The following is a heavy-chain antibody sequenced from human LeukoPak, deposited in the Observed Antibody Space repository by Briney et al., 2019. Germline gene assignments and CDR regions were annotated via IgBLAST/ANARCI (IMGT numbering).Heavy chain of an antibody. J-gene: IGHJ3*02. CDR1: GGSISSGSYY. V-gene: IGHV4-61*02. Sequence: SETLSLTCTVSGGSISSGSYYWSWIRQPAGKGLEWIGRIYTSGSTNYNPSLKSRVTISVDTSKNQFSLKLSSVTAADTAVYYCARGEGGYYPHDAFDIWGQGTMVTVSS. D-gene: IGHD3-22*01. CDR3: ARGEGGYYPHDAFDI. CDR2: IYTSGST.